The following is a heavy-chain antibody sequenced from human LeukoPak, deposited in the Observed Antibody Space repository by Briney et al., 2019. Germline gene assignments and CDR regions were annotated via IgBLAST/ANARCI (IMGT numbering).Heavy chain of an antibody. D-gene: IGHD2-15*01. CDR3: ARRYCSGGSCYSAFDY. Sequence: PSETLSLTCTVSGGSISSHYWSWIRQPPGKGLEWIGSISYSGSTTYNPSLKGRVTISVDTSKNQFPLMLSPVSAADTAVYYCARRYCSGGSCYSAFDYWGQGTLVAVSS. CDR2: ISYSGST. CDR1: GGSISSHY. V-gene: IGHV4-59*08. J-gene: IGHJ4*02.